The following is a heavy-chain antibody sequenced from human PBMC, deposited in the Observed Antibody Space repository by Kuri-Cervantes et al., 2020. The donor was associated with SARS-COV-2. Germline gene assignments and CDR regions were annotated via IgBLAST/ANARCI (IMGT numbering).Heavy chain of an antibody. Sequence: ASVKVSCKASGYTFTSYYMHWVRQAPGQGLEWMGIINPSGGSTSYAQKFQGRVTMTRDTSTSTVYMELSSLRSEDTAVYYCARARGISAYHCGGDCYYWFDPWGQGTLVTVSS. D-gene: IGHD2-21*01. V-gene: IGHV1-46*01. CDR1: GYTFTSYY. CDR3: ARARGISAYHCGGDCYYWFDP. J-gene: IGHJ5*02. CDR2: INPSGGST.